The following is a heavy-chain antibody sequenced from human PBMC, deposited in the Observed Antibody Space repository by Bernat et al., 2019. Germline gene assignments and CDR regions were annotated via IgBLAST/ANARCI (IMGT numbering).Heavy chain of an antibody. D-gene: IGHD6-13*01. Sequence: EVQLVESGGGLVQPGGSLRLSCAASGFTFSKYGMRWVRQAPGKGLEWVSVIGDSGGGANYADSVKGRFTISRDNSKNTLYLQMNSLRAEDTAVYYCAKVSVGSPNQTQQLYWYFDLWGRGTLVTVSS. V-gene: IGHV3-23*04. CDR1: GFTFSKYG. CDR3: AKVSVGSPNQTQQLYWYFDL. J-gene: IGHJ2*01. CDR2: IGDSGGGA.